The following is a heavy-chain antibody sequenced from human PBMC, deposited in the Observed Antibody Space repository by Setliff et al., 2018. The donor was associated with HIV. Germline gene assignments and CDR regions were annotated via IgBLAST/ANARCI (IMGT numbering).Heavy chain of an antibody. V-gene: IGHV1-69*13. CDR2: IIPIFGTA. D-gene: IGHD6-6*01. CDR1: GYMFTDYY. Sequence: SVKVSCKASGYMFTDYYIHWVRQAPGQGLEWMGGIIPIFGTANYAQKFQGRVTITADESTSTAYMELSSLRSEDTAVYYCATTYSSSSLFGFGYWGQGTLVTVSS. J-gene: IGHJ4*02. CDR3: ATTYSSSSLFGFGY.